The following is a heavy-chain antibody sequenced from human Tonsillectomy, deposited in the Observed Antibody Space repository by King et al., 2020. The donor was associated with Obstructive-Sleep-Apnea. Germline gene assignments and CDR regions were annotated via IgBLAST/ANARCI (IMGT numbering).Heavy chain of an antibody. D-gene: IGHD4-17*01. CDR2: ISYDGSNK. J-gene: IGHJ4*02. CDR3: ARLRGVFGDYLEAFDY. V-gene: IGHV3-30*04. Sequence: VQLVESGGGVVQPGRSLRLSCAASGFTFSSYAMHWVRQAPGKGLEWVAVISYDGSNKYYADSVKGRFTISRDNSKNTLYLQMNSLRAEDTAVYYCARLRGVFGDYLEAFDYWGQGTLVTVSS. CDR1: GFTFSSYA.